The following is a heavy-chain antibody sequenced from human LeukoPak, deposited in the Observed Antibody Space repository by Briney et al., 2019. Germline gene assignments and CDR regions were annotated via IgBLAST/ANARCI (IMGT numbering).Heavy chain of an antibody. CDR2: ISTGGGST. Sequence: GGSLRLSCAASGFTFNNYAMSWVRQAPGKGLEWVSGISTGGGSTYYADSVKGRFTISRDNSKNTLYLQMNSLRAEDTAVYYCARHPEPGYCSSTSCHESYFDYWGQETLVTVSS. J-gene: IGHJ4*02. V-gene: IGHV3-23*01. CDR1: GFTFNNYA. CDR3: ARHPEPGYCSSTSCHESYFDY. D-gene: IGHD2-2*01.